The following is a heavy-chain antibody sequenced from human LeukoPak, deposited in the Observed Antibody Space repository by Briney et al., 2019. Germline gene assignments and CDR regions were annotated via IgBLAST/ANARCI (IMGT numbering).Heavy chain of an antibody. CDR3: ARGPRGRYDFWSGYPDP. V-gene: IGHV4-59*12. J-gene: IGHJ5*02. D-gene: IGHD3-3*01. Sequence: PSETLSLTCTVSGGSMSPYHWGWIRQPPGKGLEWTGYIYYSGSTNYNPSLKSRVTISVDTSKNQFSLKLSSVTAADTAVYYCARGPRGRYDFWSGYPDPWGQGTLVTVSS. CDR1: GGSMSPYH. CDR2: IYYSGST.